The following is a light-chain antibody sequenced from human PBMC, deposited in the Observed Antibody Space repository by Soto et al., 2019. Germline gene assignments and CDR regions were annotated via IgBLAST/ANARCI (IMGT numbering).Light chain of an antibody. CDR1: SSDVGGYNY. J-gene: IGLJ3*02. CDR2: EVS. V-gene: IGLV2-8*01. Sequence: QSALTQPPSASGSPGQSVTISCTGTSSDVGGYNYVSWYQQHPGKVPKLMIYEVSKRPSGVPDRFSGSKSGNTASLTVSGLQAEDEADYYCSSYAGSSNVVFGGGTKLTVL. CDR3: SSYAGSSNVV.